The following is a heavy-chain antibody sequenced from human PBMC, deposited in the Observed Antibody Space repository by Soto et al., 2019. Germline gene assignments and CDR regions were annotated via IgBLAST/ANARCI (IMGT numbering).Heavy chain of an antibody. CDR2: ISYDGSNK. CDR3: SRGTYYPQSSGLHADY. J-gene: IGHJ4*02. D-gene: IGHD3-22*01. CDR1: GFTFSSYG. Sequence: GVSLRLSCGASGFTFSSYGVHWVRQAPFKGLEWVAVISYDGSNKYYADSVKGRFTISRDNSKNTLYLQMNSLRAEDTAVYYCSRGTYYPQSSGLHADYWGPGTVVTSPQ. V-gene: IGHV3-30*03.